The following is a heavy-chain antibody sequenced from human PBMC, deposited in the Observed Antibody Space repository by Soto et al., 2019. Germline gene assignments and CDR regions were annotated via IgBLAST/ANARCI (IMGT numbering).Heavy chain of an antibody. Sequence: QVQLVQSGAEVKKPGSSVKVSCKASGGTFSSYAISWVRQAPGQGLEWMGGIIPIFGTANYAQKFQGRVTITADESTSTAYMELSSLRSEDTAVYYCARRRHLCSSTSCYVYGMYVWGQGTTVTVSS. J-gene: IGHJ6*02. CDR1: GGTFSSYA. D-gene: IGHD2-2*01. CDR2: IIPIFGTA. CDR3: ARRRHLCSSTSCYVYGMYV. V-gene: IGHV1-69*01.